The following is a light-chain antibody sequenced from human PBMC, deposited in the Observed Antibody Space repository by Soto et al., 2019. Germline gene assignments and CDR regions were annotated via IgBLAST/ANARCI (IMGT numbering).Light chain of an antibody. V-gene: IGKV1-5*03. CDR3: QQYHSYPLT. Sequence: DIQMTQSPSTLSASVGDRVTITCRASQSLNSWLVWYQQKPGKVPKLLIYKASSLQSGVPSRFSGSESGTEFTLTISSLQPDDFATYYCQQYHSYPLTFDGGTKVEIK. CDR1: QSLNSW. J-gene: IGKJ4*01. CDR2: KAS.